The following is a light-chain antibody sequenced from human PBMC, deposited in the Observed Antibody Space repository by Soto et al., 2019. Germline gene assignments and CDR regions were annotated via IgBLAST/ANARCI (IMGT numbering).Light chain of an antibody. CDR1: QGIGTW. V-gene: IGKV1D-12*01. J-gene: IGKJ3*01. Sequence: DIQMTQSPSSVSASVGDRVTITCRASQGIGTWLAWYQQKPGRAPKLLIYDASSLQSGVPSRFSGSGSGTDFTLTITSLQPEDFATYYFQQANSFPPIFTFGPGTKVDIK. CDR2: DAS. CDR3: QQANSFPPIFT.